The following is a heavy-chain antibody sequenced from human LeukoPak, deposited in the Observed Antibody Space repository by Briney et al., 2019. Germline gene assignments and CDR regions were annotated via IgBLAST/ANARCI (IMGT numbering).Heavy chain of an antibody. CDR1: GGSISSYY. CDR2: IYYSGST. D-gene: IGHD2-15*01. J-gene: IGHJ4*02. CDR3: ARDMGSAGGFDY. V-gene: IGHV4-59*01. Sequence: SETLSLTCTVSGGSISSYYWSWIRQPPGKGLEWIGYIYYSGSTNYNPSLKSQVTISVDTSKNHFSLKLTSVTAADTAVYYCARDMGSAGGFDYWGQGTLVTVSS.